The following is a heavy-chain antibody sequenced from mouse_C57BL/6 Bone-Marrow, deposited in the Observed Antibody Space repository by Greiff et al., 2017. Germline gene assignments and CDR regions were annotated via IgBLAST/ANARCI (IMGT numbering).Heavy chain of an antibody. CDR3: ARTEY. Sequence: VQLQQPGAELVKPGASVKLSCKASGYTFTSYWMQWVKRRPGQGLEWIGEIDPSDSYTNYNQKFKGKATLTVDTSSSTAYMQLSSLTSEDSAVYYCARTEYWGQGTTLTVSS. CDR1: GYTFTSYW. V-gene: IGHV1-50*01. CDR2: IDPSDSYT. J-gene: IGHJ2*01.